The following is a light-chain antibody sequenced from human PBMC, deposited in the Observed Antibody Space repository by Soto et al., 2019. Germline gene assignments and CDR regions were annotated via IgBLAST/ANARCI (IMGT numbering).Light chain of an antibody. V-gene: IGKV1-5*03. CDR3: QQYCSYSPWT. CDR1: QSIGSW. J-gene: IGKJ1*01. CDR2: KAS. Sequence: DIQMTQSPSTLSASVGDRVTITCRASQSIGSWLAWYQQKPGKAPKLLIYKASSLESGVPSRFSGSGSGTEFTLTISSLQPDYFASYYCQQYCSYSPWTFGQGTKVEIK.